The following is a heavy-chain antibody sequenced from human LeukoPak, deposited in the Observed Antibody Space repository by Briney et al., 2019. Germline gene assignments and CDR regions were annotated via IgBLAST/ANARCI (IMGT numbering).Heavy chain of an antibody. CDR1: GGTFSSHA. Sequence: ASVKVSCKASGGTFSSHAIAWVRQAPGQGPEWMGRIIPISGTANYAQKFQGRVAITTDDSTSTAYMELSSLTSDDTAVYYCARGLQYQLLKALGYYYMDVWGEGTTVTVSS. V-gene: IGHV1-69*05. D-gene: IGHD2-2*01. CDR3: ARGLQYQLLKALGYYYMDV. J-gene: IGHJ6*03. CDR2: IIPISGTA.